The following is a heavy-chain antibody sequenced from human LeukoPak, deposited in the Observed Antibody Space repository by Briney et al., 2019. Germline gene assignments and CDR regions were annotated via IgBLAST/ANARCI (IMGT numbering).Heavy chain of an antibody. D-gene: IGHD3-22*01. Sequence: GGSLRLSCAAPGFTFSSYAMSWVRQAPGKGLEWVSAISGSGGSTYYADSVKGRFTISRDNSKNTLYLQMNSLRAEDTAVYYCAKGQSYYDSSGSGIWGQGTMVTVSS. CDR3: AKGQSYYDSSGSGI. V-gene: IGHV3-23*01. J-gene: IGHJ3*02. CDR1: GFTFSSYA. CDR2: ISGSGGST.